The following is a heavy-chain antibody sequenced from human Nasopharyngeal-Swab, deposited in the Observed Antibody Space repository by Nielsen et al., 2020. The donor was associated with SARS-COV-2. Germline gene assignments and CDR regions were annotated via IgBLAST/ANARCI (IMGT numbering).Heavy chain of an antibody. J-gene: IGHJ6*02. CDR3: ARSSDTAMVSRYYYYGMDV. V-gene: IGHV5-51*01. CDR1: GYSVTSYW. CDR2: IYPGDSDT. Sequence: GEALKISWKGSGYSVTSYWIGWVRQMPGKGLEWMGIIYPGDSDTRYSPSFQGQVTISADKSISTAYLQWSSLKASDTAMYYCARSSDTAMVSRYYYYGMDVWGQGTTVTVSS. D-gene: IGHD5-18*01.